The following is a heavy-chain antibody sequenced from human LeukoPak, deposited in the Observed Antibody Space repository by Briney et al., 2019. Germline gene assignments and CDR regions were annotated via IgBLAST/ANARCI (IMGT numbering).Heavy chain of an antibody. J-gene: IGHJ3*02. D-gene: IGHD3-10*01. CDR1: GYTFTGYY. Sequence: VASVKVSCKASGYTFTGYYMHWVRQAPGQGREWMGWINPNSGGTNYAQKFQGRVTMTRDTSISTAYMELSRLRSDDTAVYYCARELGRFGDPDAFDIWGQGTMVTVSS. CDR2: INPNSGGT. V-gene: IGHV1-2*02. CDR3: ARELGRFGDPDAFDI.